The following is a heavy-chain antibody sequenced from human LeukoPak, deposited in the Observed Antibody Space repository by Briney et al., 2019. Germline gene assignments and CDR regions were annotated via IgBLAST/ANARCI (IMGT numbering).Heavy chain of an antibody. CDR1: GGSISSYY. CDR3: ARDLSYYDSSRHYGMDV. CDR2: MYYSGST. Sequence: SETLSLTCTVSGGSISSYYWSWIRQPPGKGLEWIGYMYYSGSTNYNGSLKTRVTISVNTSKNQFCLQLSSVTAADTAVYYCARDLSYYDSSRHYGMDVWGQGTTVTVSS. J-gene: IGHJ6*02. D-gene: IGHD3-22*01. V-gene: IGHV4-59*01.